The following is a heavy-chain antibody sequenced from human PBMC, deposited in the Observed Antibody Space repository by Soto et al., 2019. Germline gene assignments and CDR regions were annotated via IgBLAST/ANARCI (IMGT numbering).Heavy chain of an antibody. J-gene: IGHJ4*02. CDR1: GGTFSSYA. V-gene: IGHV1-69*01. D-gene: IGHD3-22*01. Sequence: QVQLVQSGAEVKKPGSSVKVSCKASGGTFSSYAISWVRQAPGQGLEWMGGIIPIFGTANYAQKFQGRVTITADESTSTAYMELSSLRSEDTAVHYCARGVLTYYYDSSGYFYFDYWGQGTLVTVSS. CDR2: IIPIFGTA. CDR3: ARGVLTYYYDSSGYFYFDY.